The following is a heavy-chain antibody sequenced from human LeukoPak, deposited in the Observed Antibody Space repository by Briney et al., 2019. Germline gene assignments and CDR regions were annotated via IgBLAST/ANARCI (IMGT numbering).Heavy chain of an antibody. CDR1: GGSISSSRYY. D-gene: IGHD3-9*01. J-gene: IGHJ3*02. CDR3: ARLPRTHVLRYFDWSGDRFDAFDI. CDR2: INYSGST. V-gene: IGHV4-39*01. Sequence: PSETLSLTCTVSGGSISSSRYYWGWIRQPPGKGLEWIGIINYSGSTYYNPSLKSRVTVSVDTSKNQFSLKLSSVTAADTAVYYCARLPRTHVLRYFDWSGDRFDAFDIWGQGTMVTVSS.